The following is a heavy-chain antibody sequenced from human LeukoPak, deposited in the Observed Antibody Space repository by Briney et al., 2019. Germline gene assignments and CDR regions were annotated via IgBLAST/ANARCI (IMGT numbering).Heavy chain of an antibody. CDR3: ARDLDSSSRRMDV. Sequence: SETPSLTCTVSGGSISSYYWSWIRQPAGKGLEWIGRIYTSGSTNYNPSLKSRVTMSVDTSKNQFSLRLSSVTAADTAVYYCARDLDSSSRRMDVWGQGTTVTVSS. D-gene: IGHD6-13*01. CDR2: IYTSGST. V-gene: IGHV4-4*07. J-gene: IGHJ6*02. CDR1: GGSISSYY.